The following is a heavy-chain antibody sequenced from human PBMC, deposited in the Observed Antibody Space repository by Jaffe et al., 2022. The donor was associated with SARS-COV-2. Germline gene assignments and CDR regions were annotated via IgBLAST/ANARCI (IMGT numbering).Heavy chain of an antibody. CDR3: ARGNTAMVGLWRKNYYYYGMDV. V-gene: IGHV3-74*01. J-gene: IGHJ6*02. CDR1: GFTFSSYW. CDR2: INSDGSST. Sequence: EVQLVESGGGLVQPGGSLRLSCAASGFTFSSYWMHWVRQAPGKGLVWVSRINSDGSSTSYADSVKGRFTISRDNAKNTLYLQMNSLRAEDTAVYYCARGNTAMVGLWRKNYYYYGMDVWGQGTTVTVSS. D-gene: IGHD5-18*01.